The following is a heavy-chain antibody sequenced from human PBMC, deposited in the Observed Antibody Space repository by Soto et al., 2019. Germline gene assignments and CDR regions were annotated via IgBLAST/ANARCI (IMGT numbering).Heavy chain of an antibody. CDR1: GYSFTSYW. CDR2: IYPGDSDT. D-gene: IGHD2-15*01. J-gene: IGHJ3*02. CDR3: ASRLGYCSGGSCYFSERDVFNI. V-gene: IGHV5-51*01. Sequence: PGESLKISCKGSGYSFTSYWIGWVRQMPGKGLEWMGIIYPGDSDTRYSPSFQGQVTISADKSISTAYLQWSSLKASDTAMYYYASRLGYCSGGSCYFSERDVFNIWGQGKMVTVPS.